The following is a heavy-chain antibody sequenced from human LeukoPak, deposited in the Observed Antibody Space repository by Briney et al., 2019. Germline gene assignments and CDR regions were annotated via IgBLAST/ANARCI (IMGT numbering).Heavy chain of an antibody. V-gene: IGHV3-23*01. CDR3: AKRGYSYGQFDY. CDR2: ISDSGGYT. J-gene: IGHJ4*02. D-gene: IGHD5-18*01. Sequence: GGSLRLSCAASGFTFSSYAMNWVRQAPGKGLEWVSAISDSGGYTYYADSVKGRLTISRDNSKNTLYLQMNSLRAEDTAVYYCAKRGYSYGQFDYWGQGTLVTVSS. CDR1: GFTFSSYA.